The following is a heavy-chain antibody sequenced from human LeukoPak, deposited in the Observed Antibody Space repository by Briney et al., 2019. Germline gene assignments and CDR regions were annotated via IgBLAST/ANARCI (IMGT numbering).Heavy chain of an antibody. CDR3: ARGIGTSYDSSRDAFDI. D-gene: IGHD3-22*01. V-gene: IGHV4-61*02. CDR1: AGSINSGDYY. J-gene: IGHJ3*02. Sequence: SETLSLTCTVSAGSINSGDYYWSWIRQPAGKGLEWIGRIYSPGTNYNYNPSLKSRVTISIDTSKNQFSLKLTSVTAADTAVYYCARGIGTSYDSSRDAFDIWGQGTMVTVSS. CDR2: IYSPGTN.